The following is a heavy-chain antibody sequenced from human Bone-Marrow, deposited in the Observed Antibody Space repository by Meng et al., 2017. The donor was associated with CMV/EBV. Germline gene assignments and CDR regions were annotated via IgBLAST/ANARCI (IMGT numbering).Heavy chain of an antibody. V-gene: IGHV4-38-2*02. CDR3: ARGRRLSLGATIYYFDY. CDR2: INHSGST. D-gene: IGHD5-12*01. J-gene: IGHJ4*02. CDR1: GYSISSGYY. Sequence: SETLSLTCTVSGYSISSGYYWGWIRQPPGKGLEWIGEINHSGSTNYNPSLKSRVTISVDTSKNQFSLKLSSVTAADTAVYYCARGRRLSLGATIYYFDYWGQGTLVTVSS.